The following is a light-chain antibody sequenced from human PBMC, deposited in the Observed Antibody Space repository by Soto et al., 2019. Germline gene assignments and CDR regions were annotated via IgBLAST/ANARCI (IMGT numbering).Light chain of an antibody. Sequence: QSVLTQPASVSGSPGQSITISCTGTSSDVGSYNLVSWYQQHPGKAPKLMIYEVSKRPSGVSNRFSGSKSGNTASLTISGLQAEDEADYYCCSYAGISTFRVFGGGTKLTVL. CDR1: SSDVGSYNL. V-gene: IGLV2-23*02. CDR3: CSYAGISTFRV. CDR2: EVS. J-gene: IGLJ3*02.